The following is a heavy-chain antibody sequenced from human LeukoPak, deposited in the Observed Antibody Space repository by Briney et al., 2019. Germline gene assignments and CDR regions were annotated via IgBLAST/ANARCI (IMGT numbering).Heavy chain of an antibody. J-gene: IGHJ4*02. D-gene: IGHD3-22*01. CDR1: GDSVSMSSYY. Sequence: SETLSLTCTVSGDSVSMSSYYWTWIRQPPGKGLEWIGYIYYIGSTNYNPSPRSRLTMSVDTSKNQFSLRLSSVIAADTAVYYCARYYDSTGSFDYWGQGTLVTVSS. V-gene: IGHV4-61*01. CDR2: IYYIGST. CDR3: ARYYDSTGSFDY.